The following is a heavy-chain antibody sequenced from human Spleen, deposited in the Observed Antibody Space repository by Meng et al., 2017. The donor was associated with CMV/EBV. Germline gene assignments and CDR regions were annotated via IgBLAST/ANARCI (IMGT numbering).Heavy chain of an antibody. J-gene: IGHJ4*02. Sequence: ASVKVSCKASGCTFTSYDINWVRQATGQGLEWMGWMNPNSGNTGYAQKFQGRVTMTRNTSISTAYMELSSLRSEDTAVYYCARAPYYGGNSFDYWGQGTLVTVSS. CDR1: GCTFTSYD. D-gene: IGHD4-23*01. CDR2: MNPNSGNT. CDR3: ARAPYYGGNSFDY. V-gene: IGHV1-8*01.